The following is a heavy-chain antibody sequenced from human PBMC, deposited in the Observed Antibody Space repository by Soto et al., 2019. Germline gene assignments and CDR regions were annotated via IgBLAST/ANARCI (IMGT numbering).Heavy chain of an antibody. J-gene: IGHJ4*02. CDR3: ARGGQQVVSFDY. Sequence: QVHLVQSGAEVKKPGSSVKVSCKTSGGTISTYVFNWVRQAPGQGLEWMGRIIPALGAADYAQKFQDRLTITADKSTSTAYMELSSLRSDDTAVYYCARGGQQVVSFDYWGQGTLVAVSS. D-gene: IGHD6-6*01. CDR2: IIPALGAA. V-gene: IGHV1-69*08. CDR1: GGTISTYV.